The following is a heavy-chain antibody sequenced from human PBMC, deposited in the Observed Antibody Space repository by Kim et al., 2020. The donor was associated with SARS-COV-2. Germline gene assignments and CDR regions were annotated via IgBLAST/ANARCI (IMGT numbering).Heavy chain of an antibody. J-gene: IGHJ4*02. D-gene: IGHD6-19*01. Sequence: GGSLRLSCAASGFTFSSYAMSWVRQAPGKGLEWVSDIYSGGSSTYYADSVKGRFTISRDNSKNTLYLQMNSLRAEDTAVYYCAKAITFSGWYLDYWGQGTLVTVSS. CDR2: IYSGGSST. CDR1: GFTFSSYA. V-gene: IGHV3-23*03. CDR3: AKAITFSGWYLDY.